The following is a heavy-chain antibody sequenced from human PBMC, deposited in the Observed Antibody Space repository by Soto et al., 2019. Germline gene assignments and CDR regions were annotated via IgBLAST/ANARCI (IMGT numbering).Heavy chain of an antibody. V-gene: IGHV4-59*01. CDR2: IYYSGN. CDR1: GGSISNFH. D-gene: IGHD5-18*01. CDR3: ALGGYNYGRPFDF. J-gene: IGHJ4*02. Sequence: SLTCNVSGGSISNFHLSWIRQPPGKGLEWIGYIYYSGNYYNPSLTSRVSMSLDKSKNQFSLHLKSVTAADTALYFCALGGYNYGRPFDFWGQGTRVTVS.